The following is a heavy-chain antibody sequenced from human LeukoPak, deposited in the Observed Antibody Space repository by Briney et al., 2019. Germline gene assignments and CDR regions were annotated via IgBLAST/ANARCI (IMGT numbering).Heavy chain of an antibody. D-gene: IGHD2-2*01. V-gene: IGHV1-18*01. Sequence: GASVKVSCKASGYTFTSYGITWVRQAPGQGPEWMGWISAYNGNTDYAQKLQGRVTMTTDTSTSTAYMELRSLRSDDTAVYYCARGWSDCSSSSCYRGYDYYYGMDVWGQGTTVTVSS. CDR3: ARGWSDCSSSSCYRGYDYYYGMDV. CDR2: ISAYNGNT. J-gene: IGHJ6*02. CDR1: GYTFTSYG.